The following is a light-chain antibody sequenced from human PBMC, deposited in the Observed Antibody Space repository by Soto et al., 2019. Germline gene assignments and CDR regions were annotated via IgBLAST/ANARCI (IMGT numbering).Light chain of an antibody. V-gene: IGKV1-5*01. CDR3: QQYNRYRT. CDR2: DAS. CDR1: RSISSL. Sequence: DIQMTQSPSTLSASVGDRVTISCRASRSISSLLSCYQQKPGKAPKLLIYDASSLEGGVPSWCGGSGSGTEFTLTISRQQHDDVATYCCQQYNRYRTFGQGTKVDI. J-gene: IGKJ1*01.